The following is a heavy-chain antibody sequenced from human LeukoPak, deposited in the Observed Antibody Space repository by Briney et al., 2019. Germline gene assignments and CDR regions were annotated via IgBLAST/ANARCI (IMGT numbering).Heavy chain of an antibody. D-gene: IGHD4-23*01. CDR3: AKAWSRYGNSGSMVDYFDY. Sequence: GGSLRLSCAASGFTFSSYGMHWVRQAPGKGLEWVAVISYDGSNKYYADSVKGRFTISRDNSKNTLYLQMNSLRAEDTAVYYCAKAWSRYGNSGSMVDYFDYWGQGTLVTVSS. CDR2: ISYDGSNK. V-gene: IGHV3-30*18. CDR1: GFTFSSYG. J-gene: IGHJ4*02.